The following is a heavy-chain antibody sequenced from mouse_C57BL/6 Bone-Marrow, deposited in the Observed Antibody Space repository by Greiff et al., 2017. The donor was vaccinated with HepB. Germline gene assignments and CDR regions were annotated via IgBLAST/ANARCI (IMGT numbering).Heavy chain of an antibody. Sequence: EVQLQESGPVLVKPGASVKMSCKASGYTFTDYYMNWVKQSHGKSLEWIGVINPYNGGTSYNQKFKGKATLTVDKSSSTAYMELNSLTSEDSAVYYWARWAVGYAMDYWGQGTSVTVSS. CDR2: INPYNGGT. V-gene: IGHV1-19*01. CDR3: ARWAVGYAMDY. CDR1: GYTFTDYY. J-gene: IGHJ4*01.